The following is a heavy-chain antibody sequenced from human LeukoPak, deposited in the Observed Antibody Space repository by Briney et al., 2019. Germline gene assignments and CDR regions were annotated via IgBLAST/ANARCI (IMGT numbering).Heavy chain of an antibody. CDR2: IIPIFGTA. D-gene: IGHD3-3*02. V-gene: IGHV1-69*05. CDR3: AREVSVYADRHEKGYAFDI. J-gene: IGHJ3*02. CDR1: GGTFSSYA. Sequence: SVKVSCKASGGTFSSYAISWARQAPGQGLEWMGGIIPIFGTANYAQKFQGRVTITTDESTSTAYMELSSLRSEDTAAYYCAREVSVYADRHEKGYAFDIWGQGTMVTVSS.